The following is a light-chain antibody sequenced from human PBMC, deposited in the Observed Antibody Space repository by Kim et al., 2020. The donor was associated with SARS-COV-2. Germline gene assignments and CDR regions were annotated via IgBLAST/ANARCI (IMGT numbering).Light chain of an antibody. CDR2: EVS. J-gene: IGLJ2*01. Sequence: QSVTISCTGTSSDVGGYTYVSWYQQHPVKAPKLMIYEVSKRPSGVPDRFSGSKSGNTASLTVSGLQAEDEADYYCSSYAGSNSYVVFGGGTQLTVL. CDR1: SSDVGGYTY. V-gene: IGLV2-8*01. CDR3: SSYAGSNSYVV.